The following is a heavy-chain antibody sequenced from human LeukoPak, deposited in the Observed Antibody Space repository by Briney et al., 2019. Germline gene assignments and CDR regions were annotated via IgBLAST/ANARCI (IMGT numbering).Heavy chain of an antibody. V-gene: IGHV3-11*04. CDR3: AELGITMIGGV. J-gene: IGHJ6*04. D-gene: IGHD3-10*02. Sequence: PGGSLRLSCAASGFIFNDYYMSWIRQAPGKALEWVSYVSISGSIIYYADSVKGRFTISRDNAKNSLYLQMNSLRAEDTAVYYCAELGITMIGGVWGKGTTVTISS. CDR2: VSISGSII. CDR1: GFIFNDYY.